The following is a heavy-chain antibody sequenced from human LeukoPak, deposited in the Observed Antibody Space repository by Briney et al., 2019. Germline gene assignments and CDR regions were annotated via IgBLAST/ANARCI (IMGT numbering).Heavy chain of an antibody. CDR2: ISAYNGNT. CDR1: GYTFTSYG. D-gene: IGHD6-19*01. J-gene: IGHJ4*02. Sequence: ASVKVSCKASGYTFTSYGISWVRQAPGQGLAWMGWISAYNGNTNYAQKLQGRVTMTRDTSTSTVYMELSSLRSEDTAVYYCARGGRIAVAAAKKFDYWGQGTLVTVSS. CDR3: ARGGRIAVAAAKKFDY. V-gene: IGHV1-18*01.